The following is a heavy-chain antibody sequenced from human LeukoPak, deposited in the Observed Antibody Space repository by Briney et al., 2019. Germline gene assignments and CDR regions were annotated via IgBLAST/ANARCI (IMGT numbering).Heavy chain of an antibody. Sequence: SETLSLTCTVSGGSISSSSYYWGWIRQPPGKGLEWIGSIYYSGSTYYNPSLKSRVTISVDTSKNQFSLKLSSVTAADTAVYYCARRRDFFDYWGQGTLGTVSS. V-gene: IGHV4-39*07. J-gene: IGHJ4*02. CDR3: ARRRDFFDY. CDR2: IYYSGST. CDR1: GGSISSSSYY.